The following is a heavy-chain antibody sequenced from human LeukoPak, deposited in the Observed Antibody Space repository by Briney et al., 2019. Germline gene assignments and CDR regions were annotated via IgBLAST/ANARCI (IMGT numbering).Heavy chain of an antibody. CDR2: IYYSGST. CDR1: GGSISSYY. Sequence: SETLSLTCTVSGGSISSYYWSWIRQPPGKGLEWIGYIYYSGSTNYNPSLKSRVTISVHTSKNQFSLKLSSVTAADTAVYYCARDSTSDGYNGAFDIWGQGTMVTVSS. J-gene: IGHJ3*02. V-gene: IGHV4-59*01. D-gene: IGHD5-24*01. CDR3: ARDSTSDGYNGAFDI.